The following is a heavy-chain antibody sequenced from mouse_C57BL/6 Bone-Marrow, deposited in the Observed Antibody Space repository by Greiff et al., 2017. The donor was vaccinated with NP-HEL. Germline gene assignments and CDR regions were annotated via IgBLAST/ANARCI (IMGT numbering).Heavy chain of an antibody. CDR3: TTGITTVADY. Sequence: SGAELVRPGASVKLSCTASGFNIKDDYMHWVKQRPEQGLEWIGWIDPENGDTEYASKFQGKATITADTSSNTAYLQLSSLTSEDTAVYYCTTGITTVADYWGQGTSVTVSS. CDR1: GFNIKDDY. V-gene: IGHV14-4*01. CDR2: IDPENGDT. D-gene: IGHD1-1*01. J-gene: IGHJ4*01.